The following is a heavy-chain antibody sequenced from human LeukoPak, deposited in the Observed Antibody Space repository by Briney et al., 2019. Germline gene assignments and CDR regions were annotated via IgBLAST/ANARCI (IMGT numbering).Heavy chain of an antibody. CDR1: GFTFSSNG. CDR3: AKGPVQSRGRFYFDY. D-gene: IGHD1-26*01. V-gene: IGHV3-23*01. CDR2: ISGSGGST. Sequence: GGSLRLSCAASGFTFSSNGMSWVRQAPGKGLEWVSAISGSGGSTYYADSVKGRFTISRDNSKNTLYLQMNSLRAEDTAVYYCAKGPVQSRGRFYFDYWGQGTLVTVSS. J-gene: IGHJ4*02.